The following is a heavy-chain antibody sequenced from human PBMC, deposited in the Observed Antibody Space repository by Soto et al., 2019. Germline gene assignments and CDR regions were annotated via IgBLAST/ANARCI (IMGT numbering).Heavy chain of an antibody. V-gene: IGHV3-30*14. CDR3: ARAEYSSSWSPYYYYYGMDV. CDR2: VSYDGTKE. Sequence: GGSLRVSCAVSGFTFDSYPRHWVRQAPGKGLEWVAVVSYDGTKEYYADSVKGRFTISRDNSKSTLSLQMNSLRADDTAVYYCARAEYSSSWSPYYYYYGMDVWGQGTTVTVSS. J-gene: IGHJ6*02. D-gene: IGHD6-13*01. CDR1: GFTFDSYP.